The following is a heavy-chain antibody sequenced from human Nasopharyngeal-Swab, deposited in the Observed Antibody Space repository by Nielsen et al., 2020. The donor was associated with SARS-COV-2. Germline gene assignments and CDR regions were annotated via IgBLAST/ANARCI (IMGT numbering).Heavy chain of an antibody. J-gene: IGHJ4*02. Sequence: VRQAPGKGLEWVAVIWYDGSNKYYADSVKGRFTISRDNSKNTLYLQMNSLRAEDTAVYYCARGGGSSSSAPFDYWGQGTLVTVSS. D-gene: IGHD6-6*01. CDR2: IWYDGSNK. CDR3: ARGGGSSSSAPFDY. V-gene: IGHV3-30*04.